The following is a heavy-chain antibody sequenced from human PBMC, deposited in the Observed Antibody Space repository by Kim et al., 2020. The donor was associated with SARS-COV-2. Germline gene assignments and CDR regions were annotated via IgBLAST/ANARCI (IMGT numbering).Heavy chain of an antibody. CDR1: GGSISSSSYY. Sequence: SETLSLTCTVSGGSISSSSYYWGWIRQPPGKGLEWIGSIYYSGSTYYNPSLKSRVTISVDTSKNQFSLKLSSVTAADTAVYYCARHIVVVPAAMLSPHFDYWGQGTLVTVSS. J-gene: IGHJ4*02. CDR2: IYYSGST. CDR3: ARHIVVVPAAMLSPHFDY. V-gene: IGHV4-39*07. D-gene: IGHD2-2*01.